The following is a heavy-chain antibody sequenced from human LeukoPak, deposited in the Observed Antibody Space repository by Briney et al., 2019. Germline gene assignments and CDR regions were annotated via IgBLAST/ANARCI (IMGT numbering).Heavy chain of an antibody. CDR2: IIPIFGTA. J-gene: IGHJ6*02. Sequence: SVKVSCKASGYTFTSYYMHWVRQAPGQGLEWMGGIIPIFGTANYAQKFQGRVTITADESTSTAYMELSSLRSEDTAVYYCARVGKRYYYYGMDVWGQGTTVTVSS. CDR3: ARVGKRYYYYGMDV. D-gene: IGHD4-23*01. CDR1: GYTFTSYY. V-gene: IGHV1-69*13.